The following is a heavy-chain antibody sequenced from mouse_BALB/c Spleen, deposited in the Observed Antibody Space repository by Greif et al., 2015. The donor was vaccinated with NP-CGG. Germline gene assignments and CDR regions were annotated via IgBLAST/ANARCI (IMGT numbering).Heavy chain of an antibody. Sequence: EVQLVESGGGLVQPGGSRKLSCAASGFTFSSCGMHWVRQAPEKGLEWVAYISSGSSTIYYADTVKGRFTISRDNPKNTLFLQMTSLRSEDTAMYYCAREGYDDAMDYWGQGTSVTVSS. J-gene: IGHJ4*01. CDR1: GFTFSSCG. CDR3: AREGYDDAMDY. D-gene: IGHD2-3*01. CDR2: ISSGSSTI. V-gene: IGHV5-17*02.